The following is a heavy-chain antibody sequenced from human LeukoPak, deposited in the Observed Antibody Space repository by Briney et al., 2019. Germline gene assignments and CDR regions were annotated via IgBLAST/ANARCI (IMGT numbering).Heavy chain of an antibody. Sequence: GGSLRLSCAASGFTFSSYAMSWVRQAPGKGLEWVSAISGSGGSTYYADSVKGRSTISRDNSKNTLYLQMNSLRAEDTAVYYCAKDRWTGLIVVVPAAIVDYWGQGTLVTVSS. D-gene: IGHD2-2*02. V-gene: IGHV3-23*01. CDR2: ISGSGGST. J-gene: IGHJ4*02. CDR3: AKDRWTGLIVVVPAAIVDY. CDR1: GFTFSSYA.